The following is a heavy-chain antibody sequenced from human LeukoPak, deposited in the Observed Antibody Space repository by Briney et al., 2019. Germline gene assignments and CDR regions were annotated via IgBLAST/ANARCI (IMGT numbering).Heavy chain of an antibody. J-gene: IGHJ5*02. V-gene: IGHV4-4*02. D-gene: IGHD5-12*01. CDR3: AKSGGYRFDP. CDR1: GDSISGSHW. Sequence: SETLSLTCAVSGDSISGSHWWTWVRQPPGKVLEWIGVIYHSGSTNNNPPLRRRATLSENKSENHSSLTPSSVTAATTPVYYGAKSGGYRFDPWGQGTLVTVSS. CDR2: IYHSGST.